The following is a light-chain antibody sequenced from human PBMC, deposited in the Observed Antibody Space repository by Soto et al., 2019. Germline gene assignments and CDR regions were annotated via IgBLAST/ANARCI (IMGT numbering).Light chain of an antibody. CDR1: QSISPY. V-gene: IGKV1-39*01. Sequence: DIQMTQSPSSLSASVGDRVTITCRASQSISPYLNWYQQRPGQAPKLLIYAVSNLQSGVPSRFIGSGSGTDFTLTITSLQIEDFATYYCQQSFSSLRTFGGGTKVEIK. CDR3: QQSFSSLRT. CDR2: AVS. J-gene: IGKJ4*01.